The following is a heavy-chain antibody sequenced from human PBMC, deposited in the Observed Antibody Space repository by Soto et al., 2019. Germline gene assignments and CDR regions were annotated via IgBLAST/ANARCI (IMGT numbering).Heavy chain of an antibody. Sequence: PGGSLRLSCAASGFTFSSYAMSWVRQAPGKGLEWVSAISGSGGSTYYADSVKGRFTISRDNSKNTLYLQMNSLGAEDTAVYYCAKEGPLVINNKNYYYYGMDVWGQGTTVTVSS. J-gene: IGHJ6*02. D-gene: IGHD3-9*01. CDR2: ISGSGGST. CDR1: GFTFSSYA. V-gene: IGHV3-23*01. CDR3: AKEGPLVINNKNYYYYGMDV.